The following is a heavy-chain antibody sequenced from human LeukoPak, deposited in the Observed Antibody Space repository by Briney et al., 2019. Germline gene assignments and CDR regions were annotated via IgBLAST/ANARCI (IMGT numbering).Heavy chain of an antibody. CDR1: GGTFSSYA. J-gene: IGHJ2*01. CDR2: IIPNFGTA. V-gene: IGHV1-69*13. CDR3: ARPNQYYDILTGYYYWYFDL. Sequence: ASVTVSCKASGGTFSSYAISWVRQAPGQGLEWMGGIIPNFGTANYAQKFQGRVTITADESTSTAYMELSSLRSEDTAVYYCARPNQYYDILTGYYYWYFDLWGRGTLVTVS. D-gene: IGHD3-9*01.